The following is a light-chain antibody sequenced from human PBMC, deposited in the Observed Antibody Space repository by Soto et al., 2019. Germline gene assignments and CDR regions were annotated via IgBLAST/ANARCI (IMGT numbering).Light chain of an antibody. J-gene: IGKJ5*01. CDR2: GAS. CDR1: QSVSSN. Sequence: EIVMTQSPATLSVSPGGRTTLSCRASQSVSSNLAWYQQKPGQAPRLLIYGASTRATGIPARFSGSGSGTEFTLTISSLQSEDFAVYYCHQYNNWPPVTFGQGTRLEIK. CDR3: HQYNNWPPVT. V-gene: IGKV3-15*01.